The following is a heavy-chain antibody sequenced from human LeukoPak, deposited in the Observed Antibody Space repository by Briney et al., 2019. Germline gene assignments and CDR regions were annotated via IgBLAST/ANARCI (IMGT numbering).Heavy chain of an antibody. D-gene: IGHD6-19*01. CDR1: GYTFTGYY. J-gene: IGHJ4*02. CDR2: INPNSGGT. CDR3: ARDLRRWLVLGGVDY. V-gene: IGHV1-2*02. Sequence: ASVKVSCKASGYTFTGYYMHWVRQAPGQGLEWMGWINPNSGGTNYAQKFQGRVTMTRDTSISTAYMELSRLRFDDTAVYYCARDLRRWLVLGGVDYWGQGTLVTVSS.